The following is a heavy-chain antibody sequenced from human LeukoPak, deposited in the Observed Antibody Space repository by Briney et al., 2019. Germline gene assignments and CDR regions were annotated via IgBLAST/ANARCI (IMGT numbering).Heavy chain of an antibody. CDR1: GFTFSSYS. J-gene: IGHJ4*02. D-gene: IGHD3-9*01. CDR2: ISSSSSYI. V-gene: IGHV3-21*04. Sequence: TGGSLRLSCAASGFTFSSYSMNWVRQAPGKGLEWVSSISSSSSYIYYADSVKGRFTISRDNSKNTLYVQMNSLRAEDTATYYCAKGTTYYDILTGYGYPYYFDHWGQGTLVTVSS. CDR3: AKGTTYYDILTGYGYPYYFDH.